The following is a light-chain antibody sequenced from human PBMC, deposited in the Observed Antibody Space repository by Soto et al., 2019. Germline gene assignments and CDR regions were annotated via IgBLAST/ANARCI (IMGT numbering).Light chain of an antibody. CDR2: GAS. Sequence: EIPMTQSPATLSVSPGERATLSCRASQSVNSNLAWYQQKPGQAPRLLIYGASTWATGIPARFSGSGSGTEFTVTISSLQSEDFAVYYCQQYNNWPLTFGGGTKVEIK. CDR3: QQYNNWPLT. J-gene: IGKJ4*01. CDR1: QSVNSN. V-gene: IGKV3-15*01.